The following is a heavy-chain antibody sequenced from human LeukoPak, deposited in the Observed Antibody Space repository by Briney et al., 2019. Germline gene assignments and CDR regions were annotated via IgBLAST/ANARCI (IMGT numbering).Heavy chain of an antibody. CDR1: GFTFSNYS. V-gene: IGHV3-48*04. Sequence: GGSLRLSCAASGFTFSNYSMNWVRQAPGRGLEWVSYISTTSSTIYYADSVKGRFTISRDNAKNSLYLQMNSLRAEDTAVYYCAKPYYDSSGPFDYWGQGTLVTVSS. D-gene: IGHD3-22*01. J-gene: IGHJ4*02. CDR3: AKPYYDSSGPFDY. CDR2: ISTTSSTI.